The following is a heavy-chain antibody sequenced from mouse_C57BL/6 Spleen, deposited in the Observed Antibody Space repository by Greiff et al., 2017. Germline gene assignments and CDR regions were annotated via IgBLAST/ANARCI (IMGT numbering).Heavy chain of an antibody. CDR1: GYTFTSYW. Sequence: QVQLQQPGAELVKPGASVKLSYKASGYTFTSYWMHWVKQRPGRGLEWIGRIDPNSGGTKYNEKFKSKATLTVDKPSSSAYMQLSILTSEDSAVYYCARREVYYEYFDYGGQGTTLTVSS. CDR3: ARREVYYEYFDY. J-gene: IGHJ2*01. V-gene: IGHV1-72*01. D-gene: IGHD2-4*01. CDR2: IDPNSGGT.